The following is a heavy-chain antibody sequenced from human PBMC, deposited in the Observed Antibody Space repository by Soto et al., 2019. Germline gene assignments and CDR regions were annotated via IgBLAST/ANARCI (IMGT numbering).Heavy chain of an antibody. Sequence: SLRLSWAASGFIFSDYWMSWVRQPPGKGLEWVASINPDGTKRFYVDSVQGRFTISRDDAKNSVFLQMISLRAEDTAVYYCARWESSGWYLGIWGQGTLVTVSS. J-gene: IGHJ4*02. D-gene: IGHD6-19*01. CDR3: ARWESSGWYLGI. V-gene: IGHV3-7*03. CDR1: GFIFSDYW. CDR2: INPDGTKR.